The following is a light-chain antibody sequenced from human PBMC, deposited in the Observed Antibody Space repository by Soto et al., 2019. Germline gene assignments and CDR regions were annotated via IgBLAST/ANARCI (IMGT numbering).Light chain of an antibody. J-gene: IGKJ1*01. CDR1: QGISSY. Sequence: AIRMTPSPSSLSASTGDRVTITCLASQGISSYLAWYQQKPGKAPKLLIYAASTLQSGVPSSFSGSGFGTEFTLTISSLQPDDFATYYCQQYNSYRAFGQGTKVDIK. CDR2: AAS. CDR3: QQYNSYRA. V-gene: IGKV1-8*01.